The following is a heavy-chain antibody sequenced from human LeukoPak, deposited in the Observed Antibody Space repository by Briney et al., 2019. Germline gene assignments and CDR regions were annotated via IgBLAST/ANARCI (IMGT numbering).Heavy chain of an antibody. V-gene: IGHV3-48*02. CDR3: ARDWAYSFDY. Sequence: GGSLRLSCAASGFTFSSYSMNWVRQAPGKGLEWVSFISSSGSPIYYADSVKGRFTISRDNAKNSLYLQMNSLRDEDTAVYYCARDWAYSFDYWGQGTLVTVSS. CDR1: GFTFSSYS. J-gene: IGHJ4*02. D-gene: IGHD5-18*01. CDR2: ISSSGSPI.